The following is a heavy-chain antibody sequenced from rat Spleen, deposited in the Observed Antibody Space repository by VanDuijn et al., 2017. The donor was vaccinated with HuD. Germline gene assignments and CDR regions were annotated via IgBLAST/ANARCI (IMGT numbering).Heavy chain of an antibody. Sequence: EVQLVESGGGLVQPGRSLKLSCAASGFTFSNYGMYWIRQAPTKGLEWVASISPSGGTTYYRDSVKGRFTISRDNEKVTLFLQMDSLRSEDTATYYCARRGYNYAYYFDYWGQGVMVTVSS. V-gene: IGHV5-19*01. J-gene: IGHJ2*01. CDR1: GFTFSNYG. D-gene: IGHD1-4*01. CDR2: ISPSGGTT. CDR3: ARRGYNYAYYFDY.